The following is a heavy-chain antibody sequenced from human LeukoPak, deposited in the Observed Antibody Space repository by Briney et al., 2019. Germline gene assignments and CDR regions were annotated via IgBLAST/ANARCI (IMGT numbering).Heavy chain of an antibody. CDR2: ISAYNGNT. D-gene: IGHD5-18*01. CDR1: GYTFTSYG. J-gene: IGHJ3*02. Sequence: ASVKVSXKASGYTFTSYGISWVRQAPGQGLEWIGWISAYNGNTNYAQKLQGRVTMTTDTSTSTAYMELRSLRSDDTAVYYCARPGGTAMDRYMAFDIWGQGTMVTVSS. V-gene: IGHV1-18*01. CDR3: ARPGGTAMDRYMAFDI.